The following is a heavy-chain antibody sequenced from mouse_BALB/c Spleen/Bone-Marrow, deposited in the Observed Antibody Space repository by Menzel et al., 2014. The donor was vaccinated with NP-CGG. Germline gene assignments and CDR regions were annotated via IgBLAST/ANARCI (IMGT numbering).Heavy chain of an antibody. D-gene: IGHD2-14*01. Sequence: VKLVESGTGLVAPSQSLSITYTVSGFSLTSYGVSWVRQPPGKLEWLGVIWGDESINYHSALISRLSISKDNSKSQVFLKLNSLQTDDTATYYCAKQDYYRYDYAMDYWGQGTSVTVSS. V-gene: IGHV2-3*01. CDR2: IWGDESI. CDR3: AKQDYYRYDYAMDY. CDR1: GFSLTSYG. J-gene: IGHJ4*01.